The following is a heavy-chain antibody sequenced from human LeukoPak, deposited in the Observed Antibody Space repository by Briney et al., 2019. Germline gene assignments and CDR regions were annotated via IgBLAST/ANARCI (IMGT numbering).Heavy chain of an antibody. CDR2: IKQDGSEK. D-gene: IGHD6-19*01. Sequence: GGSLRLSCAASGFTFSSYWMGWVRQAPGKGLEWVANIKQDGSEKYYVDSVKGRFTISRDNAKNSLYLQMNSLRAEDTAVYYCAKDGPQSSSGWYVDYWGQGTLVTVSS. V-gene: IGHV3-7*01. CDR1: GFTFSSYW. J-gene: IGHJ4*02. CDR3: AKDGPQSSSGWYVDY.